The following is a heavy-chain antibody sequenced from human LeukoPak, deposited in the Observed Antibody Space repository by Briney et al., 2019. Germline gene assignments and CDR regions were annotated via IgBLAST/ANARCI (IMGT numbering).Heavy chain of an antibody. Sequence: SETLSLTCAVYGGSFSGYYWSWIRQPPGKGLEWIGEINHSGSTNYNPSLKSRVTISVDTSKNQFSLKLSSVTAADTAVYYCARSKAAPGAFDIWGQGTMVTVSS. J-gene: IGHJ3*02. CDR2: INHSGST. D-gene: IGHD6-6*01. CDR1: GGSFSGYY. V-gene: IGHV4-34*01. CDR3: ARSKAAPGAFDI.